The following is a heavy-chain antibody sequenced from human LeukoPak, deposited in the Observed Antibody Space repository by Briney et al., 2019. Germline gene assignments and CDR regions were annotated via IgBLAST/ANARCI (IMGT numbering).Heavy chain of an antibody. J-gene: IGHJ4*02. CDR1: GCTFSTYW. D-gene: IGHD4-17*01. V-gene: IGHV3-74*01. CDR3: TRDRYGDYCDY. CDR2: IDTDGSST. Sequence: GGSLRLSCAASGCTFSTYWMHGVRQAPGKGLVWVSRIDTDGSSTSYADSVKGRLTISRDNAKNTLYLQMNSLSAEDTAVYYCTRDRYGDYCDYWGQGILVTVSS.